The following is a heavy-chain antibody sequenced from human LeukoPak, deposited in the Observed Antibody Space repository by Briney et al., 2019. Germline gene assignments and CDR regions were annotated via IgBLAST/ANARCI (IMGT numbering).Heavy chain of an antibody. J-gene: IGHJ5*02. D-gene: IGHD4-11*01. CDR2: INHSGIT. V-gene: IGHV4-34*01. Sequence: SETLSLTCAVYGDSLNSYYWSWIRQPPGKGLEWIGEINHSGITNYNPSLKSRVTISVDTSTNHFFLRLSPVTAADTAVYYCARERASNNYDNWLDPWGQGILVTVSS. CDR1: GDSLNSYY. CDR3: ARERASNNYDNWLDP.